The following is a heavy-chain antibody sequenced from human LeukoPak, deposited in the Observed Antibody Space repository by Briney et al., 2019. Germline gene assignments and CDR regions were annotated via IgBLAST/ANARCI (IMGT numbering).Heavy chain of an antibody. Sequence: SETLSLTCSVSGGSVSITSSYWGWIRQPPGKGLEWIGSIYYSGSTDYNPSLKSRVTLSVDTSKSQFSLKLSSVTAADTAVYYCVPNFAEEDYWGQGTLVTVSS. V-gene: IGHV4-39*07. D-gene: IGHD3-9*01. CDR1: GGSVSITSSY. CDR3: VPNFAEEDY. J-gene: IGHJ4*02. CDR2: IYYSGST.